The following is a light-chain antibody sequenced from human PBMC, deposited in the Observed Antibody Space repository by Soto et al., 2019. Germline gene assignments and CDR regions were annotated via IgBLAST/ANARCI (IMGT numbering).Light chain of an antibody. Sequence: QSVLTQPASVSGSPGQSITICCSGTSSDVGGYHYVSWYQQHPGKAPKLMIYEVSNRSSGVSNRFSGSKSGNTASLTISGLQAEDEADYYCSSYTSSSTVVFGGGTKLTVL. CDR1: SSDVGGYHY. CDR3: SSYTSSSTVV. CDR2: EVS. V-gene: IGLV2-14*01. J-gene: IGLJ2*01.